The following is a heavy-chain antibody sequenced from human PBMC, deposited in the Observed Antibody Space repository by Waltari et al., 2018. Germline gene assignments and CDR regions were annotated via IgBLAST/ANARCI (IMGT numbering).Heavy chain of an antibody. Sequence: QVQLVQSGAEVKKPGSSVKVSCKASGGTFSSYAISWVRQAPGQGLEWMGGCIHIFGTANYAQKFQGRVTITADESTSTAYMELSSLRSEDTAVYYCARRGNGRLHFDYWGQGTLVTVSS. V-gene: IGHV1-69*13. CDR1: GGTFSSYA. J-gene: IGHJ4*02. CDR2: CIHIFGTA. CDR3: ARRGNGRLHFDY. D-gene: IGHD1-26*01.